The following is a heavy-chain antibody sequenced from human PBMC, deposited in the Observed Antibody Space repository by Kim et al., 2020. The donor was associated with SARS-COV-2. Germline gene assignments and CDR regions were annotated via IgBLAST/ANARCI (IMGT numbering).Heavy chain of an antibody. D-gene: IGHD3-10*01. Sequence: ASVKVSCKTSGYTFSNYGFSWVRQAPGQGLEWMGWISPYNDNTNYAEKFQGRVFMTTDTATRTAYMVLRSLTSDDTAIYYCAREGYYHGSGTYSPPKYYGMDVWGQGTTVSVSS. CDR3: AREGYYHGSGTYSPPKYYGMDV. CDR2: ISPYNDNT. J-gene: IGHJ6*02. V-gene: IGHV1-18*01. CDR1: GYTFSNYG.